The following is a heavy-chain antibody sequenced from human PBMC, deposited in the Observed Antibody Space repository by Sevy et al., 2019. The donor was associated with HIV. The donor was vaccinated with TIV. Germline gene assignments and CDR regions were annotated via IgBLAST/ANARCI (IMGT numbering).Heavy chain of an antibody. CDR3: AHTTDTFSTWYNYYNFHGLDV. Sequence: SGPTLVKPTQTLTLTCTYSGFSLNIHNAGVGWIRQPPGKALEWLAVIYWNDVKRYSPSLKSRLTITKDASKNQVVLTITTVEPVDTGTYYCAHTTDTFSTWYNYYNFHGLDVWGPGTTVTVSS. CDR2: IYWNDVK. CDR1: GFSLNIHNAG. J-gene: IGHJ6*02. D-gene: IGHD1-1*01. V-gene: IGHV2-5*01.